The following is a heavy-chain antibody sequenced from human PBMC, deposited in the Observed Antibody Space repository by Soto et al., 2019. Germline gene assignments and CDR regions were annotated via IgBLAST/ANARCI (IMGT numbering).Heavy chain of an antibody. CDR3: AKDSSGWSSHGYFDY. CDR2: ISYDGSNK. CDR1: GFTFSSYG. J-gene: IGHJ4*02. V-gene: IGHV3-30*18. D-gene: IGHD6-19*01. Sequence: GGSLRLSCAASGFTFSSYGMHWVRQAPGKGLEWVAVISYDGSNKYYADSVKGRFTISRDNSKNTLYLQMNSLRAEDTAVYYCAKDSSGWSSHGYFDYWGQGTLVTVSS.